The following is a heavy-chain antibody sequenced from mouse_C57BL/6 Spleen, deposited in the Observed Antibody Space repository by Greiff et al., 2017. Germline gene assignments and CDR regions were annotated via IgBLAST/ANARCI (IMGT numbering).Heavy chain of an antibody. D-gene: IGHD2-4*01. Sequence: QVHVKQSGAELVRPGTSVKVSCKASGYAFTNYLIEWVKQRPGQGLEWIGVINPGSGGTNYNEKFKGKATLTADKSSSTAYMQLSSLTSEDSAVYLCARGDYDYGWYFDVWGTGTTVTGSS. CDR1: GYAFTNYL. CDR2: INPGSGGT. J-gene: IGHJ1*03. CDR3: ARGDYDYGWYFDV. V-gene: IGHV1-54*01.